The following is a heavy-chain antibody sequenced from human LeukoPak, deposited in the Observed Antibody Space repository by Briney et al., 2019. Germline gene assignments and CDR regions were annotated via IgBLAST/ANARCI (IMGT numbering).Heavy chain of an antibody. CDR2: ISGSGGST. CDR3: ARETSYYYDSSGYYSWFDP. CDR1: GFTFSSYA. D-gene: IGHD3-22*01. J-gene: IGHJ5*02. Sequence: GGSLRLSCAASGFTFSSYAMSWVRQAPGKGLEWVSAISGSGGSTYYADSVKGRFTISRDNSKNTLYLQMNSLRAEDTAVYYCARETSYYYDSSGYYSWFDPWGQGTLVTVSS. V-gene: IGHV3-23*01.